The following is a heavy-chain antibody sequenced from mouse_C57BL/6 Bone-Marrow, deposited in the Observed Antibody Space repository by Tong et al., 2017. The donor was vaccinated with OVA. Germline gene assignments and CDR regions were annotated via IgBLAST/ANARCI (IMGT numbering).Heavy chain of an antibody. CDR2: ISSGSSTI. J-gene: IGHJ1*03. Sequence: EVQLQESGGGLVKPGGSLKLSCAASGFTFSDYGMHWVCQAPEKGLEWVAYISSGSSTIYYADTVKGRFTISRDNAKNTLFLQMTSLRSEDTAMYYCARRITGYFDVWGTGTTVTVSS. CDR1: GFTFSDYG. CDR3: ARRITGYFDV. V-gene: IGHV5-17*01.